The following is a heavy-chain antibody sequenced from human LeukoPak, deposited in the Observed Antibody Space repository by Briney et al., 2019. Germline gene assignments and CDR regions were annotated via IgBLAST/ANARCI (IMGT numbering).Heavy chain of an antibody. D-gene: IGHD5-18*01. CDR3: ASYRTIGGNSYGFDH. J-gene: IGHJ4*02. CDR2: IHYSGST. CDR1: GGSIRSNY. V-gene: IGHV4-59*08. Sequence: PSETLSLTCTVSGGSIRSNYWSWIRQPPGKGLEWIGYIHYSGSTNYNPSLKSRVTISVDTSKNQFSLMLSSVTAADTAVCYCASYRTIGGNSYGFDHWGQGTLITVSS.